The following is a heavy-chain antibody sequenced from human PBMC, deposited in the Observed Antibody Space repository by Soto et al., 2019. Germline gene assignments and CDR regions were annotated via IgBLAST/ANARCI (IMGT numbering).Heavy chain of an antibody. J-gene: IGHJ6*02. Sequence: QVQLQESGPGLVKPSQTLSLTCTVSGGSISSVDYYWSWIRQPPGKGLEWIGYIYYSGSTYYNPSLKSRLTXXVXTXTNQSSLTVSSVTAADTAVYYCAREEKRYDSYGMDVWGQGTTVTVSS. V-gene: IGHV4-30-4*01. CDR3: AREEKRYDSYGMDV. CDR1: GGSISSVDYY. CDR2: IYYSGST.